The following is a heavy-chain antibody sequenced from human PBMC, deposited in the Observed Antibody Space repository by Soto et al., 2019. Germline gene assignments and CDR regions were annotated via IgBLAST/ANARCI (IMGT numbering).Heavy chain of an antibody. CDR2: MYYNVGT. CDR1: GSSISSSGYY. V-gene: IGHV4-39*01. D-gene: IGHD3-16*01. Sequence: SETLSLTCIVSGSSISSSGYYWGWILQPPGKGLEWIASMYYNVGTYYNPSLKSRVTISVDTSANQFSLKLSSVTAADTAVYYCARLTSRHWVDCWGQGTLVAVSS. CDR3: ARLTSRHWVDC. J-gene: IGHJ5*01.